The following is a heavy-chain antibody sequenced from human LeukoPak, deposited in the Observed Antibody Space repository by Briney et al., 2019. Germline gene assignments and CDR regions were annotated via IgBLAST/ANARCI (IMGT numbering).Heavy chain of an antibody. Sequence: GGSLRLSCAASGFTFSSYEMNWVRQAPGKGLEWVSYISSSGTPIHYADSVKGRFTISRDNAKNSLLLQMNSLRAEDTAVYYCAREKTACGGDCYDSWGQGTLVTVSS. D-gene: IGHD2-21*01. CDR2: ISSSGTPI. CDR3: AREKTACGGDCYDS. V-gene: IGHV3-48*03. J-gene: IGHJ4*02. CDR1: GFTFSSYE.